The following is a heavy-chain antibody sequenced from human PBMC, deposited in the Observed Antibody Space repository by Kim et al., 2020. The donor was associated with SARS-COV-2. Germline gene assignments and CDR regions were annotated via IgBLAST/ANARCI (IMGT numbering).Heavy chain of an antibody. Sequence: SLKSRVTISVDKSKNQFSLKLSSVTAADTAVYYCAKGDYSPDYYYYGMDVWGQGTTVTVSS. V-gene: IGHV4-4*02. J-gene: IGHJ6*02. D-gene: IGHD4-17*01. CDR3: AKGDYSPDYYYYGMDV.